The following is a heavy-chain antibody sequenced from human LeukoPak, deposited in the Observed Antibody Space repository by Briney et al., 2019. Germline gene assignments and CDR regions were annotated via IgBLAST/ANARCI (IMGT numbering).Heavy chain of an antibody. Sequence: SETLSLTCTVSGVSISSSSYYWGWIRQPPGKGLEWIGSIYYSGSTYYNPSLKSRVTISVDTSKNQFSLKLSSVTAADTAVYYCARQLVYSGSSIDYWGQGTLVTVSS. D-gene: IGHD1-26*01. CDR3: ARQLVYSGSSIDY. V-gene: IGHV4-39*01. CDR1: GVSISSSSYY. J-gene: IGHJ4*02. CDR2: IYYSGST.